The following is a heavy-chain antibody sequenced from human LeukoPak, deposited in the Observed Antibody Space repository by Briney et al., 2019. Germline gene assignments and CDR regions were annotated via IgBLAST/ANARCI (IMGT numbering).Heavy chain of an antibody. CDR1: GFTFSSYA. V-gene: IGHV3-23*01. D-gene: IGHD6-19*01. CDR2: ISGSGGST. Sequence: PGGSLRLSCAASGFTFSSYAMSWVRQAPGKGLEWVSAISGSGGSTYYAGSVKGRFTISRDNSKNTLYLQMNSLRAEDTAVYYCAKDTQWLVLLGPSDYWGQGTLVTVSS. J-gene: IGHJ4*02. CDR3: AKDTQWLVLLGPSDY.